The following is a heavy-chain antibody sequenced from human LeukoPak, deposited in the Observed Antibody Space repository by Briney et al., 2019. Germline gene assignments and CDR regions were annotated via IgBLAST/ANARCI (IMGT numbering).Heavy chain of an antibody. Sequence: ASVKVSCKASGYTFTSYYMHWVRQAPGQGLEWMGIINPSGGSTSYAQKFQGRVTMTRDMSTSTVYMELSSLRSEDTAVYYFARALGKYCGGDCYTAEYFQHWGQGTLVTVSS. D-gene: IGHD2-21*02. J-gene: IGHJ1*01. CDR2: INPSGGST. V-gene: IGHV1-46*01. CDR1: GYTFTSYY. CDR3: ARALGKYCGGDCYTAEYFQH.